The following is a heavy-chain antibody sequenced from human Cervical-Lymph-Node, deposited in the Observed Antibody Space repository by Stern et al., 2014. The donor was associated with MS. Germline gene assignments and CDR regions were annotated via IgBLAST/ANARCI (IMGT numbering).Heavy chain of an antibody. V-gene: IGHV3-30*03. Sequence: VQLVQSGGAVVQPGRSLRLSCAASGFTFSSYGMHWVRPAPGQGLEWVTVSSYDGNHKYYAASVKGRFTISRDNSKNTLHLQMNSVTPDDTAIYYCARDYEDTSMLFDHWGQGTLVTVSS. J-gene: IGHJ4*02. CDR3: ARDYEDTSMLFDH. CDR2: SSYDGNHK. D-gene: IGHD2-8*01. CDR1: GFTFSSYG.